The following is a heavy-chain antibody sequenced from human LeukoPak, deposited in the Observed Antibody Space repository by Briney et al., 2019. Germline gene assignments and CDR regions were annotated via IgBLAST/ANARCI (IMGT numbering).Heavy chain of an antibody. J-gene: IGHJ4*02. Sequence: ASVKVSCKASGYTFTSYYIHWVRQAPGQGLEWMGIINPNTGSETYAQKFQGRVTMTRDTSTTSVYMELSSLRSEDTAVYYCARVGIWTNFYRYDSWGQGSLVTVSS. CDR2: INPNTGSE. D-gene: IGHD3-9*01. V-gene: IGHV1-46*01. CDR3: ARVGIWTNFYRYDS. CDR1: GYTFTSYY.